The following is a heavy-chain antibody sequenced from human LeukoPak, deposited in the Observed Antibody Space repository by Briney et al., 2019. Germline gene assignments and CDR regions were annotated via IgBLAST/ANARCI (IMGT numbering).Heavy chain of an antibody. CDR2: MNPNSGNT. V-gene: IGHV1-8*01. D-gene: IGHD2-2*01. J-gene: IGHJ6*02. Sequence: GASVKVSCKASGYTFTSYDINWVRQATGQGLEWMGWMNPNSGNTGYAQKSQGRVTMTRNTSISTAYMELSSLRSEDTAVYYCARGRRSRGCSSTSCYLYSSSSGMDVWGQGTTVTVSS. CDR1: GYTFTSYD. CDR3: ARGRRSRGCSSTSCYLYSSSSGMDV.